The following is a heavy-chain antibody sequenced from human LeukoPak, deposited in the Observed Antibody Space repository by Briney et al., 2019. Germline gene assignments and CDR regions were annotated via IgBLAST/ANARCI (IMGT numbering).Heavy chain of an antibody. CDR3: ARDRVDGNYGMAV. Sequence: SEALSLTCAVSGGSISSGGYSWSWIRQPPGKGLEWIGYIYHSGSTYYNPSLKSRVTISVDRSKNQFSLKLSSVTAADTAVYYCARDRVDGNYGMAVWGQGTTVTVSS. D-gene: IGHD1-26*01. CDR1: GGSISSGGYS. V-gene: IGHV4-30-2*01. CDR2: IYHSGST. J-gene: IGHJ6*02.